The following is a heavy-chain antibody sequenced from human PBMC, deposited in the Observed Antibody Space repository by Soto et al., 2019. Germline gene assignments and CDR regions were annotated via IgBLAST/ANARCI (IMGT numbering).Heavy chain of an antibody. CDR2: IYYSGST. J-gene: IGHJ6*02. CDR1: GGSISSYY. V-gene: IGHV4-59*01. D-gene: IGHD3-10*01. Sequence: PSETLSLTCTVSGGSISSYYLSWIRQPPGKGLEWIGYIYYSGSTNYNPSLKSRVTISVDTSKNQFSLKLSSVTAADTAVYYCARDRAVVYYYYGMDVWGQGTTVTVYS. CDR3: ARDRAVVYYYYGMDV.